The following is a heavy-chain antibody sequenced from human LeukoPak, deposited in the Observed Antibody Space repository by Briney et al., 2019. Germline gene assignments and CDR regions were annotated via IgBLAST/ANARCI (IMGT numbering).Heavy chain of an antibody. D-gene: IGHD6-19*01. V-gene: IGHV3-23*01. CDR2: ISGSGGST. J-gene: IGHJ4*02. CDR1: GFTFSSYA. CDR3: ARSYRSGWHYFDY. Sequence: PGGSLRLSCAASGFTFSSYAMSWVRQAPGKGLEWVSAISGSGGSTYYADSVKGRFTISRDNSKNTLSLQMNSLRAEDTALYYCARSYRSGWHYFDYWGQGTLVTVSS.